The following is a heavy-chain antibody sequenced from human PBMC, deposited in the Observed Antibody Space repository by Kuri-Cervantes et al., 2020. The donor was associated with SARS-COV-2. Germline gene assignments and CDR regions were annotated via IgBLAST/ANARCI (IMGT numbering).Heavy chain of an antibody. J-gene: IGHJ4*02. CDR1: GFTFSSYA. CDR3: AKVNGILGSAWYGRAHFDY. CDR2: ISVSGGDT. Sequence: GESLKISCAASGFTFSSYAMAWVRQAPGKGLEWVSDISVSGGDTHYADSVRGRFTISRDNSKNTLYLQVNSLRAEDTAVYFRAKVNGILGSAWYGRAHFDYWGQGTLVTVSS. V-gene: IGHV3-23*01. D-gene: IGHD6-19*01.